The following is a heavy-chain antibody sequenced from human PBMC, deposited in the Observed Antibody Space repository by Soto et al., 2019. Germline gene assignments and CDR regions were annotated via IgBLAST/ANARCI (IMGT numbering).Heavy chain of an antibody. Sequence: PGGSLRLSCEASGFALSPYWMSWVRQAPGKGLEWVASINQDGSVKHYVDSVRGRFTISRDNSKNTVFLQMNSLRGEDTAVYYCARDRIEAAGTPRFNYYYGMDVWGQGTTVTVSS. CDR3: ARDRIEAAGTPRFNYYYGMDV. J-gene: IGHJ6*02. V-gene: IGHV3-7*03. D-gene: IGHD6-13*01. CDR1: GFALSPYW. CDR2: INQDGSVK.